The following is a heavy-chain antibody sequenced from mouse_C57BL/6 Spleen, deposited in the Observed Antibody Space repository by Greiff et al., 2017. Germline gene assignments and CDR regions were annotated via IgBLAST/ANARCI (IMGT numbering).Heavy chain of an antibody. CDR3: ARDYYVDY. J-gene: IGHJ2*01. CDR2: ISSGSSTI. CDR1: GFTFSDYG. Sequence: EVKLEESGGGLVKPGGSLKLSCPASGFTFSDYGMHWVRQAPEKGLEWVAYISSGSSTIYYADTVKGRFTISRDNAKNTLFLQMTSLRSEDTAMYYCARDYYVDYWGQGTTLTVSS. V-gene: IGHV5-17*01.